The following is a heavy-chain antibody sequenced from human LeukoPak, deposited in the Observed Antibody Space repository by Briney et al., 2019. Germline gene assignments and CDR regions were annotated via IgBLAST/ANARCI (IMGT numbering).Heavy chain of an antibody. J-gene: IGHJ4*02. Sequence: SETLSLTCAVSGGSISSGNWWSWVRQPPGKGLEWIGEIYHSGSTNYNPSLKSRVTISVDTSKNQFSLKLSSVTAADTAVYYCARAKYSSSWYGRQYYFDYWGQGTLVTVSS. D-gene: IGHD6-13*01. CDR2: IYHSGST. CDR1: GGSISSGNW. V-gene: IGHV4-4*02. CDR3: ARAKYSSSWYGRQYYFDY.